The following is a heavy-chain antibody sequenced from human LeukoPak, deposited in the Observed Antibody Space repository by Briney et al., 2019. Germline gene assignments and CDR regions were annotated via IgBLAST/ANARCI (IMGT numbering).Heavy chain of an antibody. CDR1: GFTFSIYS. CDR2: ISSSSSHM. J-gene: IGHJ5*02. CDR3: ARSGYSSGWYFEWFDP. D-gene: IGHD6-19*01. V-gene: IGHV3-21*01. Sequence: GGSLRLSCAASGFTFSIYSMNWVRQAPGKGLEWVSSISSSSSHMFYADSVKGRFTISRDNAKNSLYLQMNSLRAEDTAVYYCARSGYSSGWYFEWFDPWGQGTLVTVSS.